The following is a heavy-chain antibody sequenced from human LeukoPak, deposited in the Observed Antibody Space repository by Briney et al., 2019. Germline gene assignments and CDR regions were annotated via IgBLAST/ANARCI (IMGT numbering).Heavy chain of an antibody. D-gene: IGHD6-19*01. CDR1: GGTFSSYA. CDR2: IIPIFGTA. V-gene: IGHV1-69*05. J-gene: IGHJ6*03. CDR3: ARDHCSGRKYYYYYYMDV. Sequence: SVKVSCKASGGTFSSYAISWVRQAPGQGLEWMGRIIPIFGTANYAQKFQGRVTITTDESTSTAYMELSSLRSEDTAVYYCARDHCSGRKYYYYYYMDVWGKGTTVTVSS.